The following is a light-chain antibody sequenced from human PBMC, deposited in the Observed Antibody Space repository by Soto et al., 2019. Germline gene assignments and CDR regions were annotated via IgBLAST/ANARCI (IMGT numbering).Light chain of an antibody. Sequence: DIQMTQSPSSVSASVGDRVNITCRATQDIGNWLAWYQQKPGKAPKLLISASSSLQSGVPSRFSGSGSGTDFALMISSLQPEDCAIYWCLRPTSFPWTFGQGTKVEIK. CDR2: ASS. CDR1: QDIGNW. CDR3: LRPTSFPWT. J-gene: IGKJ1*01. V-gene: IGKV1-12*01.